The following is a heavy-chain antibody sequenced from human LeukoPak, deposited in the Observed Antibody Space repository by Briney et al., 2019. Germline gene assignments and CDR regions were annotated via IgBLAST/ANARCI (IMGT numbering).Heavy chain of an antibody. V-gene: IGHV4-30-4*08. Sequence: SETLSLTCTVSGASISSGDYYWSWIRQPPGKGLEWIGDVYYSGSTYYNTSLKSRLTISVDTSKNQFSLKLSSVTAADTAVYYCARVADTAMNYFDYWGRGTLVTVSS. CDR3: ARVADTAMNYFDY. CDR1: GASISSGDYY. J-gene: IGHJ4*02. CDR2: VYYSGST. D-gene: IGHD5-18*01.